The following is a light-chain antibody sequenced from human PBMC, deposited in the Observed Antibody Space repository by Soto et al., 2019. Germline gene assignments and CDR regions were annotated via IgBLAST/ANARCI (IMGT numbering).Light chain of an antibody. CDR1: NSNIGSKY. CDR2: RNN. CDR3: AAWDNSLVGGPA. J-gene: IGLJ2*01. V-gene: IGLV1-47*01. Sequence: QAVVPQPPSASGTPGQRGTISCSGSNSNIGSKYGYWYQQLPGTAPKLLLYRNNQLPSGVPDRFSGSKSGTSASLAISGFRSEDEADYYCAAWDNSLVGGPAFGGGTKLTVL.